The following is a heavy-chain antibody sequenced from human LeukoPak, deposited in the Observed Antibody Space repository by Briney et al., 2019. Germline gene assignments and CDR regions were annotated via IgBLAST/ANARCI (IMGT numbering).Heavy chain of an antibody. D-gene: IGHD2-15*01. J-gene: IGHJ5*02. CDR3: ARGLQGQYCSGGSCFNWFDP. CDR1: GGSISSYY. Sequence: SETLSLTCTVSGGSISSYYWSWIRQPAGKGLEWIGRIYTSGSTNYNPSLKSRVTMSVGTSKNQFSLKLSSVTAADTAVYYCARGLQGQYCSGGSCFNWFDPWGQGTLVTVSS. V-gene: IGHV4-4*07. CDR2: IYTSGST.